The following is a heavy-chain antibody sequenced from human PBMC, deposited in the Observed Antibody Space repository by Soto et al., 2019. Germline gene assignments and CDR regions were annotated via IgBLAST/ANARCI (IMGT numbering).Heavy chain of an antibody. V-gene: IGHV3-9*01. D-gene: IGHD6-13*01. Sequence: GGSLRLCCAASGFTCDGDAMHWGRQVPGKGLEWGSGINWNSGSIGYAESVNGRFATSRENAKNSLHLQMNSMRAEDTAFYYCVKDESINWYSGHFRHWGQGTLVTVSA. CDR1: GFTCDGDA. J-gene: IGHJ1*01. CDR3: VKDESINWYSGHFRH. CDR2: INWNSGSI.